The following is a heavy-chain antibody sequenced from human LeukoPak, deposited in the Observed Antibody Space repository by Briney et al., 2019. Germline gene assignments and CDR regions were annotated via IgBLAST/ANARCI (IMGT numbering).Heavy chain of an antibody. CDR3: ARGLYRYYFDY. CDR1: GFSFSNYY. Sequence: GGSLRLSCAASGFSFSNYYMSWIRQAPGKGLVWVSRINSDGSSTSYADSVKGRFTISRDNAKNTLYLQMNSLRAEDTAVYYCARGLYRYYFDYWGQGTLVTVSS. V-gene: IGHV3-74*01. D-gene: IGHD2-2*01. J-gene: IGHJ4*02. CDR2: INSDGSST.